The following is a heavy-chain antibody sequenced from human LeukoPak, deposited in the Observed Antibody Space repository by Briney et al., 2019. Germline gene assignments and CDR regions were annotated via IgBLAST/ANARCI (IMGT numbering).Heavy chain of an antibody. J-gene: IGHJ3*02. D-gene: IGHD1-26*01. CDR1: GFTVSSNY. Sequence: GGSLRLSCAASGFTVSSNYMSWVRLAPGKGLEWVSVIYSGGSTYYADSVKGRFTISRDNSKNTLYLQMNSLRAEDTAVYYCAREGSAPVEGAFDIWGQGTMVTVSS. CDR2: IYSGGST. CDR3: AREGSAPVEGAFDI. V-gene: IGHV3-53*01.